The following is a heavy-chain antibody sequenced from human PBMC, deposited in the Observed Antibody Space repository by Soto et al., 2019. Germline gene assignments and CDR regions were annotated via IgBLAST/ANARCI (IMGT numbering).Heavy chain of an antibody. CDR1: GFSFSRYA. D-gene: IGHD2-21*02. V-gene: IGHV3-23*01. CDR2: ITGSGGTI. Sequence: DVQLLESGGGLVQPGGSLRLSCAASGFSFSRYAMIWVRQAPGKGQEWVSGITGSGGTIEYAASVKGRFTISRDNSKNTVDLQMNSLRVEDTAMYYCAKDDVAGDGLWLVADRGQGIQVTVS. J-gene: IGHJ1*01. CDR3: AKDDVAGDGLWLVAD.